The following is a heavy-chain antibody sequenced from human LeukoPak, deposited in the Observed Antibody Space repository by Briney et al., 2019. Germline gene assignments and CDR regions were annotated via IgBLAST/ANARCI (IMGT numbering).Heavy chain of an antibody. J-gene: IGHJ4*02. CDR2: IHRDDKT. Sequence: PGGSLRLSCAASGFTLSSYAMSWVRQAPGKGLEWVSFIHRDDKTYYADSVKGRFTMSRDSSKNTLYLQMNSLGADDTAVYYCAREVISTPSYFDYWGQGNLVTVSS. D-gene: IGHD2-2*01. CDR1: GFTLSSYA. V-gene: IGHV3-53*01. CDR3: AREVISTPSYFDY.